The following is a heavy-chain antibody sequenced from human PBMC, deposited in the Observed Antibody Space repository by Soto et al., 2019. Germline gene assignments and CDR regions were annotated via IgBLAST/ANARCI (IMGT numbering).Heavy chain of an antibody. CDR1: GFPLSNARMG. J-gene: IGHJ4*02. Sequence: SGPTLVNPTETLTLTCTVSGFPLSNARMGVSWIRQPPGKALEWLAHIFSNDEKSYSTSLKSRLTISKDTSKSQVVLTMTNMDPVDTATYYCARMQSGWSYSYYFDYWGQGTLVTVSS. CDR3: ARMQSGWSYSYYFDY. D-gene: IGHD6-19*01. V-gene: IGHV2-26*01. CDR2: IFSNDEK.